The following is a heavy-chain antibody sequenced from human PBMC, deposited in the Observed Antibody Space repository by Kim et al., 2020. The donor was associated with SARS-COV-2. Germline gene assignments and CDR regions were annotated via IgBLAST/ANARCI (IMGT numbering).Heavy chain of an antibody. V-gene: IGHV3-48*02. CDR2: SSTI. CDR3: ATLETPDV. J-gene: IGHJ6*04. Sequence: SSTIYYADSVKGRFTISRDNAKNSLYLQMNSLRDEDTAVYYCATLETPDVWGKGTTVTVSS.